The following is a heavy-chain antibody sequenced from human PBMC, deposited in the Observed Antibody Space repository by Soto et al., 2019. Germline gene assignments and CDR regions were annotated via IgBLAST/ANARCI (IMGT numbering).Heavy chain of an antibody. J-gene: IGHJ1*01. D-gene: IGHD4-17*01. Sequence: QVQLQESGPGLVKPSQTLSLTCTVSGGSISSGGYYWSWIRQHQGKGLEWIRYIYYSGSTYYNPFPKGRVTTTVDTSKNRCSLTRSDVTAADSAMYYCASATVVPLHREYFQHWGQGTLVTVSS. CDR2: IYYSGST. CDR1: GGSISSGGYY. CDR3: ASATVVPLHREYFQH. V-gene: IGHV4-31*03.